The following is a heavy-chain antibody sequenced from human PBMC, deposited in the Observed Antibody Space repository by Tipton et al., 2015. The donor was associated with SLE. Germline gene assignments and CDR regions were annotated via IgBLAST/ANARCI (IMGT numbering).Heavy chain of an antibody. V-gene: IGHV4-59*01. J-gene: IGHJ6*02. D-gene: IGHD2-21*01. Sequence: LRLSCTFSGDSISPYYWNWIRQPPGKGLEWIGYIFHYGSTNYNPSLRSRVTMSVDMSKNQFSLKLRSVTAADTAVYYCARVMHCGDDCYPTPNYYSYNVMDVWGQGTTVIVSS. CDR2: IFHYGST. CDR1: GDSISPYY. CDR3: ARVMHCGDDCYPTPNYYSYNVMDV.